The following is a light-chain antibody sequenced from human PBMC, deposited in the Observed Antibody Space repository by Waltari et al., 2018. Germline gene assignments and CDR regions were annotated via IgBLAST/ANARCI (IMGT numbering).Light chain of an antibody. CDR2: KAS. V-gene: IGKV1-5*03. CDR3: LQYNSYPWT. Sequence: DIQVTQSPSTLSASVGDRVTITCRARQRIVVRLAWYQQKPGKAPRLLIYKASYLESGVPSRFSGSASGTAFTLTISSLQADDFATYYCLQYNSYPWTFGQGTTVEIK. J-gene: IGKJ1*01. CDR1: QRIVVR.